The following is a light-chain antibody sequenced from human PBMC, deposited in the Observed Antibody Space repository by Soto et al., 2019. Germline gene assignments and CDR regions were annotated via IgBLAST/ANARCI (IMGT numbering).Light chain of an antibody. CDR1: QSISNY. J-gene: IGKJ1*01. CDR2: GAS. V-gene: IGKV1-39*01. CDR3: QQSYSTPWT. Sequence: DIQMAQSPSSLSASVGDRVTITCRASQSISNYLSWYHQKPGRAPKLLIYGASSLQSGVPSRFSGSGSGTDFTLTISSLQLEDFATYYCQQSYSTPWTFGQGTKVEIK.